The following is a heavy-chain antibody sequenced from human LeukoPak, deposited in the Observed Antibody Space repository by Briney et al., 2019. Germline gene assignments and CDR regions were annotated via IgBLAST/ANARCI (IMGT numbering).Heavy chain of an antibody. J-gene: IGHJ4*02. V-gene: IGHV1-2*02. Sequence: ASVKVSCKASGHTFTDYYIHWVRQAPGQGLECMGWINPNTGGTNYAPKFEDRVTMTRDTSIGTAYMELSRLTSDDTAVYYCARDYYLAVPALRWGQGTLVAVSS. CDR2: INPNTGGT. D-gene: IGHD3-22*01. CDR3: ARDYYLAVPALR. CDR1: GHTFTDYY.